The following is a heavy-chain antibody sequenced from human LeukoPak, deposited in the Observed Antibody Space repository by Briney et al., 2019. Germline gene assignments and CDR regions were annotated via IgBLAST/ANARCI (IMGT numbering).Heavy chain of an antibody. CDR2: IYYSGST. J-gene: IGHJ4*02. CDR3: ARQLGSGWPYYFDY. V-gene: IGHV4-59*01. Sequence: SETLSLTCAVSGGSISSYYWSWIRQPPGKGLEWIGYIYYSGSTNYNPSLKSRVTISVDTSKNQFSLKLSSVTAADTAVYYCARQLGSGWPYYFDYWGQGTLVTVSS. D-gene: IGHD6-19*01. CDR1: GGSISSYY.